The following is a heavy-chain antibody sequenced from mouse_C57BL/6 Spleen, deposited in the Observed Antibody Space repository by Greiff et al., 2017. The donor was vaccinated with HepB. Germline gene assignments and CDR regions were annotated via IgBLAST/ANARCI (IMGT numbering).Heavy chain of an antibody. V-gene: IGHV14-4*01. CDR2: IDPENGDT. Sequence: VHVKQSGAELVRPGASVKLSCTASGFNIKDDYMHWVKQRPEQGLEWIGWIDPENGDTEYASKFQGKATITADTSSNTAYLQLSSLTSEDTAVYYCTPTTVVGAYWGQGTLVTVSA. D-gene: IGHD1-1*01. CDR3: TPTTVVGAY. CDR1: GFNIKDDY. J-gene: IGHJ3*01.